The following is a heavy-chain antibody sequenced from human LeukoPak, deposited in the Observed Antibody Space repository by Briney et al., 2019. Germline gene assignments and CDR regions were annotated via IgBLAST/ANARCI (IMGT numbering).Heavy chain of an antibody. CDR1: GFTFSSYE. CDR2: ISSSGSTI. V-gene: IGHV3-48*03. J-gene: IGHJ3*02. D-gene: IGHD2-15*01. Sequence: PGGSLRLSCAASGFTFSSYEMNWVRQAPGKGLEWVSYISSSGSTIYYADSVKGRFTISRDNSKNTLYLQMNSLRAEDTAVYYCARDKLGYCSGGSCHKRRGAFDIWGQGTMVTVSS. CDR3: ARDKLGYCSGGSCHKRRGAFDI.